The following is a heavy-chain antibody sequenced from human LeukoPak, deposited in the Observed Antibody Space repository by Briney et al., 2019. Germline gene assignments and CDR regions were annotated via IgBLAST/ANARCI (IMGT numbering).Heavy chain of an antibody. Sequence: SETLSLTCSVSGGSVSSGSYYWSWFRQPPGKGLEWIGSIFYTGDTNYNPSFKSRVTMSIDTSKRQFSPRLSSVTAADTAVYYCAREYSSGWSGTGYWGQGTLVTVSS. CDR2: IFYTGDT. V-gene: IGHV4-61*01. D-gene: IGHD6-19*01. CDR1: GGSVSSGSYY. CDR3: AREYSSGWSGTGY. J-gene: IGHJ4*02.